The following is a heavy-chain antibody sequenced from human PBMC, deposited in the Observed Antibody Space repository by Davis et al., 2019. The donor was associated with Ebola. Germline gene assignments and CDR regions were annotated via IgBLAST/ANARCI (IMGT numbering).Heavy chain of an antibody. D-gene: IGHD6-19*01. CDR3: AKDRARYNSALYMAFFDY. Sequence: GGSLRLSCVPSGITTDDYAIHWVRQVPGKGLEWVSVITWTSGRIAYADSVGGRFIATRDNAKNSVYLQLNRLRAEDTALYDCAKDRARYNSALYMAFFDYWGQGSLVTVSS. V-gene: IGHV3-9*02. J-gene: IGHJ4*02. CDR2: ITWTSGRI. CDR1: GITTDDYA.